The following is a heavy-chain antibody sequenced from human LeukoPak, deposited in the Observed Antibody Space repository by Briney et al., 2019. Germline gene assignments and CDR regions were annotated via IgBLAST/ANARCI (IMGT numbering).Heavy chain of an antibody. CDR1: GFTFSSYG. V-gene: IGHV3-30*02. Sequence: GGSLRLSCAASGFTFSSYGMHWVRQAPGKGLEWVAFIRYDGSNKYYADSVKGRFTISRDNSKNTLYLQMNSLRAEDTAVYYCAKGIAAAGKVVGNGYWGQGTLVTVSS. CDR2: IRYDGSNK. D-gene: IGHD6-13*01. CDR3: AKGIAAAGKVVGNGY. J-gene: IGHJ4*02.